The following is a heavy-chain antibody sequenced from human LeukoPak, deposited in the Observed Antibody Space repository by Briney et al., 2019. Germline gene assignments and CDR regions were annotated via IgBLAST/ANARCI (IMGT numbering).Heavy chain of an antibody. CDR3: ARTYYYDSSGYPYYFDY. Sequence: GGSLRLSCAASGFTFSSYWMHWVRQAPGKGLVWVSRINSDGSSTSYADSVKGRFTISRDNAKNTLYLQMNSLRAEDTAVYYCARTYYYDSSGYPYYFDYWGQGTLVTVSS. J-gene: IGHJ4*02. CDR2: INSDGSST. V-gene: IGHV3-74*01. CDR1: GFTFSSYW. D-gene: IGHD3-22*01.